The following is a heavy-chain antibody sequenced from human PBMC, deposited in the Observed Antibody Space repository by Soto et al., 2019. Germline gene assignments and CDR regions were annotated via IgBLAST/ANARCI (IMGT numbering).Heavy chain of an antibody. V-gene: IGHV1-69*01. CDR1: GGIFSRYA. D-gene: IGHD3-22*01. CDR3: ARGAYYDTGGYYFFF. CDR2: IVPIFGTP. Sequence: QVQLVQSGAEVKKPGSSVKVSCKASGGIFSRYALSWVRQAPGQGPEWLGGIVPIFGTPNYAQRFQGRVTITADESRSTAYMELSSLRSEDTAVYYCARGAYYDTGGYYFFFWGQGTLVTVSS. J-gene: IGHJ4*02.